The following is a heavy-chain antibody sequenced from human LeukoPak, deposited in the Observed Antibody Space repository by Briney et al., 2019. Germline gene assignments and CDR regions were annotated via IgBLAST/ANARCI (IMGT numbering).Heavy chain of an antibody. D-gene: IGHD3-10*01. CDR2: IYRSGST. Sequence: SETLSLTCTVSGHSISSGYSWGWIRQPPGKGLEWIGSIYRSGSTYYNPSLKSRVTISADTSKNQFSLKLSSVIAADTAVYYCAREPGGYGSGSSNWFDPWGQGTLVTVSS. J-gene: IGHJ5*02. CDR3: AREPGGYGSGSSNWFDP. CDR1: GHSISSGYS. V-gene: IGHV4-38-2*02.